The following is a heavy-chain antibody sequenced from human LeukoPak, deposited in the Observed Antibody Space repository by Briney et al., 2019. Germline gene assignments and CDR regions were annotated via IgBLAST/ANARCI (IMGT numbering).Heavy chain of an antibody. CDR1: GFTFSSYG. Sequence: GGSLRLSCAASGFTFSSYGMHWVRQAPGKGLEWVAFIRYDGSNKYYADSVKGRFTISRDNSKNTLYLQMNSLRAEDTAVYYCAKDDSYYYDSSGYYQLDYWGQGTLVTVSS. CDR2: IRYDGSNK. J-gene: IGHJ4*02. D-gene: IGHD3-22*01. CDR3: AKDDSYYYDSSGYYQLDY. V-gene: IGHV3-30*02.